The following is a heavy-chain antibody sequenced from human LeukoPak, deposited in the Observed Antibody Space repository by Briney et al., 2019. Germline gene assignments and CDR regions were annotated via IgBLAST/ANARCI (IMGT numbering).Heavy chain of an antibody. Sequence: GGSLRLSCEASGFTVSREYMSWLRQAPGKGLEWVSVIYTMGNSYYADSVKGRFTVSRDDSKNTLSLQMNSLRAEDTAVYYCARGYQLTYYFDYWGQGTLVTVSS. CDR3: ARGYQLTYYFDY. CDR1: GFTVSREY. CDR2: IYTMGNS. J-gene: IGHJ4*02. V-gene: IGHV3-66*01. D-gene: IGHD2-2*01.